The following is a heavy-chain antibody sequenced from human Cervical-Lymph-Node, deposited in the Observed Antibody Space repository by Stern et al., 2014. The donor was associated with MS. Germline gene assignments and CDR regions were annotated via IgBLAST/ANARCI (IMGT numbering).Heavy chain of an antibody. CDR1: GFTFSSSG. D-gene: IGHD4-23*01. CDR3: AREGGNTAEYFQH. V-gene: IGHV3-33*01. Sequence: QVQLVQSGGGVVQPGRSLRLSCAASGFTFSSSGMHWVRQAPGKGLEWLAIIYYDGSKRYYADSVKGRFTISRDNSKNTLYLQMNSRRAEDTAVYDCAREGGNTAEYFQHWGQGTLVTVSS. J-gene: IGHJ1*01. CDR2: IYYDGSKR.